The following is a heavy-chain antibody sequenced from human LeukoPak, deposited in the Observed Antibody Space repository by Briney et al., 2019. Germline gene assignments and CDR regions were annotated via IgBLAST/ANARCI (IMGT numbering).Heavy chain of an antibody. CDR1: GXTFSSYG. CDR2: IWYDGGNK. D-gene: IGHD5-12*01. J-gene: IGHJ5*02. Sequence: PGRSLRLSCAASGXTFSSYGVHWVRQAPGKGLEWVAVIWYDGGNKYYADSVKGRFTISRDNSKNTLYLQMNSLRAEDTAVYYCARDGYQSHNWFDPWGQGTLVTVSS. V-gene: IGHV3-33*01. CDR3: ARDGYQSHNWFDP.